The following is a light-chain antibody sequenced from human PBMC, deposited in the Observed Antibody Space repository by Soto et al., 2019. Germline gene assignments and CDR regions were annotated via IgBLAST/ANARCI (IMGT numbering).Light chain of an antibody. Sequence: DIQMTQSPSSLSAYVGDRVTITCRAGQSISTSLNWYQQKPGKAPSFLFYGASGLQSGFPSRFSGTGSGTDCTLTISVLRSEDFATYYFQNIYNIPSTFGPGTKVDIQ. CDR1: QSISTS. V-gene: IGKV1-39*01. CDR3: QNIYNIPST. J-gene: IGKJ3*01. CDR2: GAS.